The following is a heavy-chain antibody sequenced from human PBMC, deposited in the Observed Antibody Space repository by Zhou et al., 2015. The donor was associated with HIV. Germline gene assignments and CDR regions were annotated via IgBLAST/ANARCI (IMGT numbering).Heavy chain of an antibody. CDR1: GYTFTNYY. CDR2: IDPKSGGT. J-gene: IGHJ4*02. CDR3: ARDARVSADF. Sequence: QVHLVQSGAEVKTPGASVNVSCKASGYTFTNYYIHWVRQAPGQGLEWMGRIDPKSGGTSFAQKFQGRVTMTRDTSIDTAYMELNWLSSDDTAVYYCARDARVSADFWGQGTLVTVSS. D-gene: IGHD2/OR15-2a*01. V-gene: IGHV1-2*06.